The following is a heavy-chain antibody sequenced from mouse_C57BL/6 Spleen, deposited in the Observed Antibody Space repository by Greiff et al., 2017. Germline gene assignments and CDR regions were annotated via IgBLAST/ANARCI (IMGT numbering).Heavy chain of an antibody. CDR3: AGSNYGGGDFDV. V-gene: IGHV1-54*01. CDR2: INPGSGGT. CDR1: GYAFTNYL. J-gene: IGHJ1*03. D-gene: IGHD2-5*01. Sequence: QVQLQQSGAELVRPGTSVKVSCKASGYAFTNYLIEWVKQRPGQGLEWIGVINPGSGGTNYNEKFKGKATLTADKSSSTAYMQLSSLTSEDSAVYFCAGSNYGGGDFDVWGTGTTVTVSS.